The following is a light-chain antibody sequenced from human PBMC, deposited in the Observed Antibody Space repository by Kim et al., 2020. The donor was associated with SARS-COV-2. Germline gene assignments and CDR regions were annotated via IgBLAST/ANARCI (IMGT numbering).Light chain of an antibody. CDR3: QQRSDWRFT. J-gene: IGKJ3*01. Sequence: LSPGERATLSCRASQSVSGYLAWYQQKPGQAPRLLIYDTSNRATGIPRRFSGSGSGTDFTLTISSLEPDDFAVYYCQQRSDWRFTFGPGTKVDIK. CDR2: DTS. V-gene: IGKV3-11*01. CDR1: QSVSGY.